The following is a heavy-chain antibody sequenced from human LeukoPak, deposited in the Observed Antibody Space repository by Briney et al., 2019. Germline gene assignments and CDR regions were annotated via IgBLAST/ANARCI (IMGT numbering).Heavy chain of an antibody. CDR1: GGTFSSYT. CDR2: IIPILGIA. CDR3: ARGVPAADYYYYYYMDV. D-gene: IGHD2-2*01. Sequence: GASVKVSCKASGGTFSSYTISWVQQAPGQGLEWMGRIIPILGIANYAQKFQGRVTITADKSTSTAYMELSSLRSEDTAVYYCARGVPAADYYYYYYMDVWGKGTTVTVSS. V-gene: IGHV1-69*02. J-gene: IGHJ6*03.